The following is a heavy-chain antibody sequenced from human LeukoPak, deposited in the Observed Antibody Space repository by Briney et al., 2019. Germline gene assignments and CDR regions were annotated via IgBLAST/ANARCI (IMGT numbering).Heavy chain of an antibody. D-gene: IGHD6-13*01. J-gene: IGHJ6*02. V-gene: IGHV3-23*01. Sequence: GGSLRLSCAASGFTFSSYAMSWVRQAPGKGLEWVSAISGSGGSTYYADSVKGRFTISRDNSKNTLYLQMNSLRAGDTAVYYCAKDYAAAGTEYYYYYGMDVWGQGTTVTVSS. CDR3: AKDYAAAGTEYYYYYGMDV. CDR2: ISGSGGST. CDR1: GFTFSSYA.